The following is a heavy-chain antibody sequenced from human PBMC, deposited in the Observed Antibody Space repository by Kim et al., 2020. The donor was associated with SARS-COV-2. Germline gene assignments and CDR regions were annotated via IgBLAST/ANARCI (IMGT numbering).Heavy chain of an antibody. J-gene: IGHJ4*02. CDR1: GGTFSSYA. V-gene: IGHV1-69*06. Sequence: SVKVSCKASGGTFSSYAISWVRQAPGQGLEWMGGIIPIFGTANYAQKFQGRVTITADKSTSTAYMELSSLRSEDTAVYYCARTAPDGIAAAGTFDYWGQGTLVTVSS. CDR3: ARTAPDGIAAAGTFDY. D-gene: IGHD6-13*01. CDR2: IIPIFGTA.